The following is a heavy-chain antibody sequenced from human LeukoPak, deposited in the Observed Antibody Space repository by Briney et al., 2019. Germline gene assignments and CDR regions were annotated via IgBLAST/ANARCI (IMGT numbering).Heavy chain of an antibody. CDR2: ISDDGSKK. CDR1: GFTFRSYA. V-gene: IGHV3-30*18. D-gene: IGHD4-17*01. Sequence: PGGSLTLSCVASGFTFRSYAMHWVRQAPGKGLEWVALISDDGSKKYNAYSVKGRFAISRDNSKNTLHLQMSRLRVEDTAVYYCAKDEGYGDFVGWLDSWGQGTLVTVSS. CDR3: AKDEGYGDFVGWLDS. J-gene: IGHJ5*01.